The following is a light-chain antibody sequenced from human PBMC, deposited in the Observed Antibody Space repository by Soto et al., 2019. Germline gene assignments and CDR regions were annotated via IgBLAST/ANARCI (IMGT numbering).Light chain of an antibody. V-gene: IGKV3D-15*01. CDR2: GAS. Sequence: EVVMTQSPATLPAFPRFRVTLSCRASQSVGNNLAWYQQRPGQPPRLLIYGASTRDTGVPTRFSGSGSGTEFTLTITSLQSDDFATYYCQQYNNWPLWTFGQGTKVDIK. CDR1: QSVGNN. CDR3: QQYNNWPLWT. J-gene: IGKJ1*01.